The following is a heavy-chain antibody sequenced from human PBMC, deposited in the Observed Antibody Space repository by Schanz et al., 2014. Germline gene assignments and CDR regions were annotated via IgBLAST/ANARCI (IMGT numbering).Heavy chain of an antibody. V-gene: IGHV3-15*01. CDR3: ARSRGSGGQNWYFDL. CDR2: IKSKTDGGTR. Sequence: EVQLVESGGGLVKPGGSLRLSCATSGFTLNNAWMNWVRQAPGKGLQWVARIKSKTDGGTRDYAAPVKGRFTISTDDSKNTVFLQMNSLRADDTAVYYCARSRGSGGQNWYFDLWGRGTLVTVSS. J-gene: IGHJ2*01. CDR1: GFTLNNAW. D-gene: IGHD3-3*01.